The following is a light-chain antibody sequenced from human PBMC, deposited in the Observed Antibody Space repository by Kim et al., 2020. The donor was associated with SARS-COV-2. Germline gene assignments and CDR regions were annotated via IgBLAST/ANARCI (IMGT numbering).Light chain of an antibody. CDR2: GAS. Sequence: PGERATLSCRASETVSDSFIAWYQQKPSQAPRLLIYGASTRATGIPHRFTGSGSGTDFTLTIRRLEPEDFAVYYCHLYGSLPPWSFGQGTKVDIK. CDR1: ETVSDSF. CDR3: HLYGSLPPWS. V-gene: IGKV3-20*01. J-gene: IGKJ1*01.